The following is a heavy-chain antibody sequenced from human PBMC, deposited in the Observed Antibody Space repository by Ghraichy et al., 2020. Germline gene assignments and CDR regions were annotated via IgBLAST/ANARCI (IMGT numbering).Heavy chain of an antibody. V-gene: IGHV4-39*01. Sequence: SETLSLNCTVSGGSVATSSYYWGWIRQPPGKGLEWIGSMYYTGNRYYNQSLKSRITISVDAPKNQISLDLRSVTAADTAVYFCTRLGPYYFDRGAFDVWGQGTVVAGSA. J-gene: IGHJ3*01. CDR1: GGSVATSSYY. CDR2: MYYTGNR. D-gene: IGHD3-10*02. CDR3: TRLGPYYFDRGAFDV.